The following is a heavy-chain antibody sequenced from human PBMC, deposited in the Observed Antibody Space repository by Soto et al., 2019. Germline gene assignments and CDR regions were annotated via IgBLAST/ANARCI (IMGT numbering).Heavy chain of an antibody. CDR2: IYHSGST. CDR3: ARAFQGEPLSFDY. Sequence: TLSLTCAVSGGSISSSNWWSWVRQPPGKGLEWIGEIYHSGSTNYNPSLKSRVTISVDKSKDQFSLKLSSVTAADTAVYYCARAFQGEPLSFDYWGQGTLVTVSS. V-gene: IGHV4-4*02. J-gene: IGHJ4*02. D-gene: IGHD1-26*01. CDR1: GGSISSSNW.